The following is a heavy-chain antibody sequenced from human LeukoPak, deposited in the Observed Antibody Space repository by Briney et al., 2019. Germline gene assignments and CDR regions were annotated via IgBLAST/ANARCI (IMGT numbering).Heavy chain of an antibody. V-gene: IGHV3-53*01. D-gene: IGHD1-14*01. CDR2: LYSDGNT. CDR1: VFTVITND. Sequence: GGTLRLSCAASVFTVITNDMTCVRQAPGKGLEWVSVLYSDGNTKYADSVQGRFNISKDHSKNTLYLEMNSLSPDDTAVYYCARGVEPLAANTLAYWGQGTLVTVSS. CDR3: ARGVEPLAANTLAY. J-gene: IGHJ4*02.